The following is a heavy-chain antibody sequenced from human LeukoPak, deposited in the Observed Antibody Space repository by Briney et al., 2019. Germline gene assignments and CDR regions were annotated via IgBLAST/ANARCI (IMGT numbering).Heavy chain of an antibody. D-gene: IGHD2-2*01. CDR1: GYTLTSYG. J-gene: IGHJ4*02. V-gene: IGHV1-18*01. CDR3: ARVWCSSTSCYYYFDY. CDR2: ISAYNGNT. Sequence: ASVKVSCKASGYTLTSYGISWVRQAPGQGLEWMGWISAYNGNTNYAQKLQGRVTMTTDTSTSTAYMELRSLRSDDTAVYYCARVWCSSTSCYYYFDYWGQGTLVTVSS.